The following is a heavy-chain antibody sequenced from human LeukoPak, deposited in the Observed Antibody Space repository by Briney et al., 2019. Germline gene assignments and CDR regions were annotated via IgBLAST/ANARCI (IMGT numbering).Heavy chain of an antibody. J-gene: IGHJ4*02. CDR3: ARTTSDILTGYYYFDY. CDR2: IYYSGST. V-gene: IGHV4-59*01. CDR1: GGSISSYY. D-gene: IGHD3-9*01. Sequence: PSETLSLTCTVSGGSISSYYWSWIRQPPGKGLEWIGYIYYSGSTNYNPSLKSRVTISVDTSKNQFSLKLSSVTAADTAVYYCARTTSDILTGYYYFDYWGQGTLVTVSS.